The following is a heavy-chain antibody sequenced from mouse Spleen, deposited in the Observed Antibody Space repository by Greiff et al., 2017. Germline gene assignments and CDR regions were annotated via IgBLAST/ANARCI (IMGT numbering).Heavy chain of an antibody. CDR2: IWSGGST. CDR3: AVELGLYAMDY. Sequence: QVQLQQSGPGLVQPSQSLSITCTVSGFSLTSYGVHWVRQSPGKGLEWLGVIWSGGSTDYNAAFISRLSISKDNSKSQVFFKMNSLQADDTAIYYCAVELGLYAMDYWGQGTSVTVPS. CDR1: GFSLTSYG. V-gene: IGHV2-2*01. D-gene: IGHD4-1*01. J-gene: IGHJ4*01.